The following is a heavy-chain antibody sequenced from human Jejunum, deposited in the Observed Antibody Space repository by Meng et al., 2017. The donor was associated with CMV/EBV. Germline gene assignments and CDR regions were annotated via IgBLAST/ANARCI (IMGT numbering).Heavy chain of an antibody. V-gene: IGHV3-7*01. CDR3: ARDCSTSCPFQPRGDY. Sequence: SFSSYWMSWVRQAPGKGLEWVATIKSDGSEEHYVDSVRGRFTISRDNAKNSLHLQIDSLRAEDTAVYHCARDCSTSCPFQPRGDYWGQGTRVTVSS. CDR2: IKSDGSEE. CDR1: SFSSYW. J-gene: IGHJ4*02. D-gene: IGHD2-2*01.